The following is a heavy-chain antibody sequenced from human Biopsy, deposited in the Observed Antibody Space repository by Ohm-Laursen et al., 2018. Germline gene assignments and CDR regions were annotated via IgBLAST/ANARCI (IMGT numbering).Heavy chain of an antibody. Sequence: GTLSLTCAVYGESFNGYYWSWIRQTPGKGLEWIGEINHSGRTNYNPSLKSRVTISVDTSKNQFSLKVRSVTAADTAVYYCVRGVDYYDPYHYYALDVWGQGTVVTVSS. D-gene: IGHD3-22*01. CDR3: VRGVDYYDPYHYYALDV. V-gene: IGHV4-34*01. J-gene: IGHJ3*01. CDR1: GESFNGYY. CDR2: INHSGRT.